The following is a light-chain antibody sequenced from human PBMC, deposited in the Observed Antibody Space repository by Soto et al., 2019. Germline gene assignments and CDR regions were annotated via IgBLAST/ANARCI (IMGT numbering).Light chain of an antibody. CDR1: QSINSW. Sequence: DIQMTQSPSTLSSSVGDRVTVTCRASQSINSWLAWYQQKTGKAPKLLIYDDSSLQSGVPSRFTGSGFGTELNLTISRLQPDDFATYYCQKYNSYPWTFGQGTKVDIK. V-gene: IGKV1-5*01. J-gene: IGKJ1*01. CDR3: QKYNSYPWT. CDR2: DDS.